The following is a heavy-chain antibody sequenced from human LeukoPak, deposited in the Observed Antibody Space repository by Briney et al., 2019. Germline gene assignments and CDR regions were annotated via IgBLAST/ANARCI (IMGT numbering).Heavy chain of an antibody. V-gene: IGHV3-30-3*01. D-gene: IGHD1-26*01. Sequence: GRSLRLSCAASGFTFSSYAMHWVRQAPGKGLEWVAVTSYDGSNKYYADSVKGRFTISRDNSKNTLYLQMNSLRAEDTAVYYCARDSLIGSLINWFDPWGQGTLVTVSS. CDR1: GFTFSSYA. CDR2: TSYDGSNK. J-gene: IGHJ5*02. CDR3: ARDSLIGSLINWFDP.